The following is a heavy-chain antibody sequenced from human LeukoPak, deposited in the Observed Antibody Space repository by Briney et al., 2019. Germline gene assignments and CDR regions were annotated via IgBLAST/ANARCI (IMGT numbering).Heavy chain of an antibody. CDR2: INHSGST. CDR1: GGSFSGYY. V-gene: IGHV4-34*01. Sequence: PSETLSLTCAVYGGSFSGYYWSWIRQPPGKGLEWIGEINHSGSTNYNPSLKSRVTISVDTSKNQFSLKLSSVTAADTAVYYCARGGGYDILTGYLSWFDPWGQGTLVTVSS. D-gene: IGHD3-9*01. J-gene: IGHJ5*02. CDR3: ARGGGYDILTGYLSWFDP.